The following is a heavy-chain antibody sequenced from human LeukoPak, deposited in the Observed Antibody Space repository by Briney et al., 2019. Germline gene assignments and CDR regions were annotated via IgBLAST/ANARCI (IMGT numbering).Heavy chain of an antibody. Sequence: SQTLSLTCNVSGGSISSGGSRWSWIRQHPGKGLEWIVYIYHSGSTYYNPSLKSRVTISVDRSKNQFSLKLSSVTAADTAVYYCARERTGYSSSWYLGRNNWFDPWGQGTLVTVSS. J-gene: IGHJ5*02. D-gene: IGHD6-13*01. CDR1: GGSISSGGSR. CDR2: IYHSGST. CDR3: ARERTGYSSSWYLGRNNWFDP. V-gene: IGHV4-30-2*01.